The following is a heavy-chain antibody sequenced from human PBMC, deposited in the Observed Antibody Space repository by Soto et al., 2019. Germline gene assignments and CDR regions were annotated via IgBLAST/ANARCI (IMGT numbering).Heavy chain of an antibody. V-gene: IGHV1-18*01. J-gene: IGHJ4*02. CDR2: ISAYNGNT. D-gene: IGHD3-16*02. CDR3: AARLRRHGYRSHFDY. CDR1: GYTFTSYG. Sequence: ASVKVSCKASGYTFTSYGISWVRQAPGQGLEWMGWISAYNGNTNYAQKLQGRVTMTTDTSTSTAYMELSSLRSEDTAVYYCAARLRRHGYRSHFDYWGQGTLVPVSP.